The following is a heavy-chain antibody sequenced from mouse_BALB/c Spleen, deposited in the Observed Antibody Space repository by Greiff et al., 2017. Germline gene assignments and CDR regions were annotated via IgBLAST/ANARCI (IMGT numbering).Heavy chain of an antibody. D-gene: IGHD1-1*01. CDR3: ARDYYGSSYVAWFAY. J-gene: IGHJ3*01. CDR2: ISYDGSN. Sequence: EVKLMESGPGLVKPSQSLSLTCSVTGYSITSGYYWNWIRQFPGNKLEWMGYISYDGSNNYNPSLKNRISITRDTSKNQFFLKLNSVTTEDTATYYCARDYYGSSYVAWFAYWGQGTLVTVSA. CDR1: GYSITSGYY. V-gene: IGHV3-6*02.